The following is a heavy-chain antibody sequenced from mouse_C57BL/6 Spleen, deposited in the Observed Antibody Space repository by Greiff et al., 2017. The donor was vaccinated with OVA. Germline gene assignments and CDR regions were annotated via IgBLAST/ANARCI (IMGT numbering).Heavy chain of an antibody. D-gene: IGHD2-4*01. CDR2: INPNNGGT. CDR1: GYTFTDYY. CDR3: ARSGYDYDGFAY. J-gene: IGHJ3*01. Sequence: VQLQQSGPELVKPGASVKISCKASGYTFTDYYMNWVKQSHGKSLEWIGDINPNNGGTSYNQKFKGKATLTVDKSSRTAYMELRSLTSEDSAVYYCARSGYDYDGFAYWGQGTLVTVSA. V-gene: IGHV1-26*01.